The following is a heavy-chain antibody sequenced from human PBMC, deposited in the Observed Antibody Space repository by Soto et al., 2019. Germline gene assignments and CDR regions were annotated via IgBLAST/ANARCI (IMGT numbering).Heavy chain of an antibody. CDR2: IYWDDDK. Sequence: QITLEESGPTLVKPTQTLTLTCTFSAFSLTTSGVGVGWIRQPPGKALEWLALIYWDDDKRYSPSLKSRLTITKDTSKKQVVLTMTNMDPVDTATYYCAHSRVSTGGHAFDIWGQGTLVSVSS. CDR1: AFSLTTSGVG. CDR3: AHSRVSTGGHAFDI. V-gene: IGHV2-5*02. D-gene: IGHD2-15*01. J-gene: IGHJ3*02.